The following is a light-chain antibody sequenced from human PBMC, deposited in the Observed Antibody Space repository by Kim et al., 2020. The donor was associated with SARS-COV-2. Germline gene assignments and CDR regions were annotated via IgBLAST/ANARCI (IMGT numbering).Light chain of an antibody. Sequence: EIVMTQSPATLSVSPGERATLSCRASQSVSSNLAWYQQKPGQAPGLLIYGASTRATGIPARFSGSGSGTEFTLTISSLQSEDFAVYYCQQYNTWPRTFCQETELEI. V-gene: IGKV3-15*01. CDR2: GAS. CDR3: QQYNTWPRT. CDR1: QSVSSN. J-gene: IGKJ2*01.